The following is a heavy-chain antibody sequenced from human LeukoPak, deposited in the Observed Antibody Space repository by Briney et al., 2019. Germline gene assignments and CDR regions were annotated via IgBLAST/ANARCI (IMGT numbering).Heavy chain of an antibody. V-gene: IGHV4-59*08. D-gene: IGHD1-14*01. CDR2: IYYSGST. Sequence: SETLSLTCTVSGGSMNSYYWSWIRQPPGKRPEWIGYIYYSGSTNYDPSLKSRVTILVDTSKNQFSLKLRSVTAADTAVYYCARQRRPGTTNSLDSWGQGTLVTVSS. CDR3: ARQRRPGTTNSLDS. CDR1: GGSMNSYY. J-gene: IGHJ4*02.